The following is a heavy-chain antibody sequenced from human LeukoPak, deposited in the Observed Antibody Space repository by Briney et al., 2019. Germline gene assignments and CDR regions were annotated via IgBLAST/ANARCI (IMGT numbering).Heavy chain of an antibody. CDR1: GGSISSSNW. CDR3: ARDSVSSSHYYYYYMDV. J-gene: IGHJ6*03. V-gene: IGHV4-4*02. CDR2: IYHSGST. D-gene: IGHD6-6*01. Sequence: PSGTLSLTCAVSGGSISSSNWWSWVRQPPGQGLAWIGEIYHSGSTNYNPSLKSRVTISVDTSKNQFSLKLSSVTAADTAVYYCARDSVSSSHYYYYYMDVWGKGTTVTVSS.